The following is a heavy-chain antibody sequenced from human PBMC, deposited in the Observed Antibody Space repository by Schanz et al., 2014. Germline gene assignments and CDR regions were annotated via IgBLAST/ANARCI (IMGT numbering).Heavy chain of an antibody. Sequence: QVQLVDSGGGLGKPGGSLRLSCTASGFPFSDYFMAWIRQPPGRGLEWVSYISGSSRTIYYADSMKGRFTISRDNAKNSLYLEMNSLRAEDTALYYCARDRRHADLDYWGQGTLVTVSS. V-gene: IGHV3-11*04. CDR1: GFPFSDYF. CDR2: ISGSSRTI. J-gene: IGHJ4*02. CDR3: ARDRRHADLDY.